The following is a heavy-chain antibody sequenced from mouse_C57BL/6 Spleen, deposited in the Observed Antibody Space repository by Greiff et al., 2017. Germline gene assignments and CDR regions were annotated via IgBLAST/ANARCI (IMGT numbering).Heavy chain of an antibody. CDR3: ASGWLLRMDY. D-gene: IGHD2-3*01. V-gene: IGHV5-17*01. CDR1: GFTFSDYG. Sequence: DVKLVESGGGLVKPGGSLKLSCAASGFTFSDYGMHWVRQAPEKGLEWVAYISSGSSTIYYADTVKGRFTISRDNAKNTLFLQMTSLRSEDTAMYYCASGWLLRMDYWGQGTSVTVSS. J-gene: IGHJ4*01. CDR2: ISSGSSTI.